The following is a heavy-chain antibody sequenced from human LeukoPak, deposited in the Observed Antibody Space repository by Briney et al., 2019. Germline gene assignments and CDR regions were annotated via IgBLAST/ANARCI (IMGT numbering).Heavy chain of an antibody. Sequence: GGSLRLSCAASGFTFSSYGMHWVRQAPGKGLEWVAFIRYDGSNKYYADSVKGRFTISRDNSKNTLYLQMNSLRAEDTAVYYCAKDQHYYDSSGSFDYWGQGTLVTVSS. J-gene: IGHJ4*02. CDR2: IRYDGSNK. CDR1: GFTFSSYG. D-gene: IGHD3-22*01. V-gene: IGHV3-30*02. CDR3: AKDQHYYDSSGSFDY.